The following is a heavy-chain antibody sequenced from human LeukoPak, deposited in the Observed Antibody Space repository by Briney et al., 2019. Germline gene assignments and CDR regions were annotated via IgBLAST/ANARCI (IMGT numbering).Heavy chain of an antibody. CDR3: ARGPYYYGGSAFDI. Sequence: PSETLSLTCTVSGGSISSGSYYWSWIRQPAGKGREWIGRIYSSGSTNYNPSLKSRVTISVHTSRNQFSLKLSSVTAADTAVYYCARGPYYYGGSAFDIWGQGTMVTVSS. J-gene: IGHJ3*02. CDR2: IYSSGST. V-gene: IGHV4-61*02. D-gene: IGHD3-10*01. CDR1: GGSISSGSYY.